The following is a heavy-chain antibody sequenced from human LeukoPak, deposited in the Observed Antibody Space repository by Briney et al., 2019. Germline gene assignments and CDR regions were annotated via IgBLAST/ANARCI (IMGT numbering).Heavy chain of an antibody. CDR3: AISTSRDGNYYYYYGMDV. Sequence: GGSLRLSCAASGFTFSSYWMHWVRQAPGEGLGWVSRINSDVSSTSYADSVKGRFTISRDNVKNTLYLQMDSLRAEDTAVYYCAISTSRDGNYYYYYGMDVWGKGTTVTVSS. J-gene: IGHJ6*04. CDR1: GFTFSSYW. D-gene: IGHD2-2*01. CDR2: INSDVSST. V-gene: IGHV3-74*01.